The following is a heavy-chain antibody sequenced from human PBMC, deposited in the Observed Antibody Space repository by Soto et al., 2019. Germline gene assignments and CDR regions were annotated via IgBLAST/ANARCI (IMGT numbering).Heavy chain of an antibody. CDR3: ARGRSSGWGFDY. D-gene: IGHD6-19*01. Sequence: QVQLVQSGAEVKKPGASVKVSCKASGYTFTSYYMHWVRQAPGQGLERMGIINPSGGSTSYAQKFQGRVTMTRDTSTSTVYMEQSSLRSEDTAVYYCARGRSSGWGFDYWGQGTLVTVSS. CDR2: INPSGGST. V-gene: IGHV1-46*03. J-gene: IGHJ4*02. CDR1: GYTFTSYY.